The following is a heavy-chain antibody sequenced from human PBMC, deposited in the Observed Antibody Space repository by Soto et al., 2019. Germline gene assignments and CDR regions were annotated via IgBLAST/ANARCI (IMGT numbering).Heavy chain of an antibody. CDR2: IYPGDSDT. Sequence: RGASLKISCKGSGYSFTSYWIGRVRQTPGKGLEWMGIIYPGDSDTKYSPSFQGQATISVDKSISTAYLQWRSLKASDTAMYYCARVNGDIRSQHDYWGQGTLVSV. J-gene: IGHJ4*02. D-gene: IGHD2-21*02. V-gene: IGHV5-51*01. CDR3: ARVNGDIRSQHDY. CDR1: GYSFTSYW.